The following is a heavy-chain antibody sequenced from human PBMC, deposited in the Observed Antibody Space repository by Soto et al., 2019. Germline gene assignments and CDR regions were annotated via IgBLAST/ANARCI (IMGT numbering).Heavy chain of an antibody. CDR3: ARERSYGMDV. D-gene: IGHD3-16*01. CDR1: GGTFSSYT. J-gene: IGHJ6*02. Sequence: ASVKVSCKASGGTFSSYTISWVRQAPGQGLEWMGRIIPILGIANYAQKFQGRVTITADKSTSTAYMELSNLRSEDTAVYYCARERSYGMDVWGQGTTVTVSS. V-gene: IGHV1-69*04. CDR2: IIPILGIA.